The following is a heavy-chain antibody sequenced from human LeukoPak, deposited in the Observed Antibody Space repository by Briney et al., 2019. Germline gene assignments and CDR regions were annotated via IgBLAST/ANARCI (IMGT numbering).Heavy chain of an antibody. CDR3: ARELYKGSGSYFSVDY. J-gene: IGHJ4*02. V-gene: IGHV1-3*01. CDR1: GYTFTSYA. D-gene: IGHD1-26*01. Sequence: ASVKVSCKASGYTFTSYAMHWVRQAPGQRLEWMGWINAGNGNTKYSQKFQGRVTITRDTSASTAYMELSSLRSEDTAVYYCARELYKGSGSYFSVDYWGQGTLVTVSS. CDR2: INAGNGNT.